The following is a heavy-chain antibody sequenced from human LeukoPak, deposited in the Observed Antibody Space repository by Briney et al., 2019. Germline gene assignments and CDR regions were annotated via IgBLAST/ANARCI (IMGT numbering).Heavy chain of an antibody. Sequence: HPGGSLRLSCAASGFTFSTYAMNWVRQTPGKGLEWVSTISGSGGSTYYADSVKGRFTISRDFSKKTLYLQMNSLRAEDTAVYYCADTGSPAYYYYMDVWGKGATVTVSS. J-gene: IGHJ6*03. CDR1: GFTFSTYA. V-gene: IGHV3-23*01. D-gene: IGHD1-14*01. CDR3: ADTGSPAYYYYMDV. CDR2: ISGSGGST.